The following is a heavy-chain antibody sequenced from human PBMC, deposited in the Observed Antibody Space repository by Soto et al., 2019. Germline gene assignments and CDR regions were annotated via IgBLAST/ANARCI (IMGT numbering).Heavy chain of an antibody. Sequence: GASVKVSCKASGYTFTIYYMHWVRQAPKQGFEWMGIINPSGGSTSYAQKFQGRVTMTRDTSTSTVYMELSSLRSEDTAVYYCASLDCSGGSCYSSRDYVWGSYRKTGAFDIWGQGTMVT. CDR1: GYTFTIYY. V-gene: IGHV1-46*01. J-gene: IGHJ3*02. D-gene: IGHD2-15*01. CDR2: INPSGGST. CDR3: ASLDCSGGSCYSSRDYVWGSYRKTGAFDI.